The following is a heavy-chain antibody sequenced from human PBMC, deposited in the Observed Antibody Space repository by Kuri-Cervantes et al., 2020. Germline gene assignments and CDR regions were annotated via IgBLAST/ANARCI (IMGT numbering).Heavy chain of an antibody. CDR1: GGSISNYY. CDR3: ARYCSGGSCRKGGGMDV. CDR2: IYYSGST. J-gene: IGHJ6*02. V-gene: IGHV4-59*01. D-gene: IGHD2-15*01. Sequence: SETLSLTCTVSGGSISNYYWSWIRQSPGKGLEWIGYIYYSGSTNYNPSLKSRVTISVDTSKNQFSLKLSSVTAADTAVYYCARYCSGGSCRKGGGMDVWGQGTTVTVSS.